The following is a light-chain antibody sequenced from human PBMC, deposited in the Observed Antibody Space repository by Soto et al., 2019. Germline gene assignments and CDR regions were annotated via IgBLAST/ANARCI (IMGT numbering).Light chain of an antibody. Sequence: QSALTQPASVSVSPGQSITLSCTGTSSDDRSHNLVSWYQQQPGKDPKLKIYEGSKRPAGVSNRFSGSKSGKTASLTTSGIQDEDEADYYCCSYAGSSTPVVFGTGTKVTVL. V-gene: IGLV2-23*01. CDR2: EGS. CDR1: SSDDRSHNL. J-gene: IGLJ1*01. CDR3: CSYAGSSTPVV.